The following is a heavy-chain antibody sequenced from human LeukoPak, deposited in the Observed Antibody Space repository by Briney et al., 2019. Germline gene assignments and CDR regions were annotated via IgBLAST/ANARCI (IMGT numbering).Heavy chain of an antibody. V-gene: IGHV3-48*03. D-gene: IGHD2-2*01. J-gene: IGHJ4*02. Sequence: PGGSLRLSCAASGFTFSSYEMNWVRQAPGKGLEWVSYISSSSSSVSYAGSVKGRFTISRDNAKNSLFLQMNSLRAEDTAVYYCARRYCSTNSCLFDYWGQGTLVTVSS. CDR3: ARRYCSTNSCLFDY. CDR2: ISSSSSSV. CDR1: GFTFSSYE.